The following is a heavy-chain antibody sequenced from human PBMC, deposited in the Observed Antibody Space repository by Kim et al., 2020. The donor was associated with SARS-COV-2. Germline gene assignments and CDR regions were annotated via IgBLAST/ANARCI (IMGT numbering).Heavy chain of an antibody. CDR3: AGSEVLRELQWGMDV. V-gene: IGHV3-53*01. J-gene: IGHJ6*02. CDR2: IYAAGSN. Sequence: GGSLRLSCVASGFTVSSNYMNWVRQAPGKGLEWVSVIYAAGSNNYADAARCRLTISRDNSNNTVYLQIISLRVEDTAGYYCAGSEVLRELQWGMDVWGQGTTLTVSS. CDR1: GFTVSSNY. D-gene: IGHD3-3*01.